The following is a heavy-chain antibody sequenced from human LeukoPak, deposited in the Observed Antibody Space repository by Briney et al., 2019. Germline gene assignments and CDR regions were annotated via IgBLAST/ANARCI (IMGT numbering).Heavy chain of an antibody. J-gene: IGHJ6*02. CDR2: ISVYNGNT. CDR3: ARGGEGISMVRGVIRGSYYYYGMDV. Sequence: ASVKVSCKASDYTFTSYGISWVRQAPGQGLEWMGWISVYNGNTNYAQKLQGRVTMTTDTSTSTVYMELRSLRSDDTAVYYSARGGEGISMVRGVIRGSYYYYGMDVWGQGTTVTVSS. D-gene: IGHD3-10*01. V-gene: IGHV1-18*01. CDR1: DYTFTSYG.